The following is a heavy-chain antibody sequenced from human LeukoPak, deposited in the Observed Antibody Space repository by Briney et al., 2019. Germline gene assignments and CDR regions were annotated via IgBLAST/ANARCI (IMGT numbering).Heavy chain of an antibody. CDR2: ISGSGGNT. V-gene: IGHV3-23*01. D-gene: IGHD5-18*01. J-gene: IGHJ4*02. Sequence: PGGSLRLSCAASGFTFSNYAMSWVRQAPGKGLEWVSAISGSGGNTYYADSVKGRFTISRDNSKNTLYLQMNSLRAEDTAVYYCARKSSYGFVWGQGTLVTVSS. CDR3: ARKSSYGFV. CDR1: GFTFSNYA.